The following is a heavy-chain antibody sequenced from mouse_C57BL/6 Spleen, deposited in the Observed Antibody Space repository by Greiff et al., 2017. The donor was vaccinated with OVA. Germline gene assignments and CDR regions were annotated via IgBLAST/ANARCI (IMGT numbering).Heavy chain of an antibody. D-gene: IGHD2-12*01. Sequence: VQLQQPGAELVKPGASVKLSCKASGYTFTSYWMQWVKQRPGQGLEWIGEIDPSDSYTNYNQKFKGKATLTVDTSSSTAYMQLSSLTSEDSAVYYCARPYTRTWFAYWGQGTLVTVSA. CDR3: ARPYTRTWFAY. J-gene: IGHJ3*01. CDR1: GYTFTSYW. V-gene: IGHV1-50*01. CDR2: IDPSDSYT.